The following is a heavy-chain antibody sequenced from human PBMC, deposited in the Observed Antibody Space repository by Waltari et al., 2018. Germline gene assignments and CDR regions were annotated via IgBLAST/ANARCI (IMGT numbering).Heavy chain of an antibody. V-gene: IGHV4-61*02. CDR2: IYTRGST. J-gene: IGHJ3*02. Sequence: QVQLQESGPGLVKPSPTLSLTCTVSGGFISSGSYYWSWNRQSAGKGLEWIGRIYTRGSTNYNPSLKSRVTISVDTSKNQFSLKLSSVTAADTAVYYCARDDRNYYDSSGNAFDIWGQGTMVTVSS. CDR3: ARDDRNYYDSSGNAFDI. D-gene: IGHD3-22*01. CDR1: GGFISSGSYY.